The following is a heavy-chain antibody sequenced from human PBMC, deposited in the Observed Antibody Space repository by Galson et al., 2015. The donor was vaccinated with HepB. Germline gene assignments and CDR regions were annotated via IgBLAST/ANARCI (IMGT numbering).Heavy chain of an antibody. CDR1: GFTFTTYG. Sequence: SLRLSCAASGFTFTTYGMHWVRQAPDRGLEWVAVISYDGSDKYYADSVKGRFTISRDNSKDTLYLQMNSQRAEGTAVYYCARSNYYDSSGYLRGFDYWGQGTLVTVSS. CDR3: ARSNYYDSSGYLRGFDY. V-gene: IGHV3-30*03. J-gene: IGHJ4*02. CDR2: ISYDGSDK. D-gene: IGHD3-22*01.